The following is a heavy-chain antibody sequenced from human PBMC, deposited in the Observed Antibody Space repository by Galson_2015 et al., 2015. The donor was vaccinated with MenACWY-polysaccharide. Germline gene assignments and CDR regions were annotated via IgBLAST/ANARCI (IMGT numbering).Heavy chain of an antibody. CDR1: GYTFTSYG. D-gene: IGHD3-3*01. Sequence: SVKVSCKASGYTFTSYGISWVRQAPGQGLEWMGWISAYNGNTNYAQKHQGRVTMTTDTSTSTAYMELRSLRSDDTAVYYCARDLENDSWSGYYTGRDPDYYYYYGMDVWGQGTTVTVSS. CDR2: ISAYNGNT. J-gene: IGHJ6*02. V-gene: IGHV1-18*01. CDR3: ARDLENDSWSGYYTGRDPDYYYYYGMDV.